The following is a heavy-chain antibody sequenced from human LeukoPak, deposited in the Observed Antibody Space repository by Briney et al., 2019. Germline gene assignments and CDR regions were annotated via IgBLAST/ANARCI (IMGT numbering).Heavy chain of an antibody. Sequence: GASVKISCKASGYSFTDYYMHWVRQTPGQELEWMGWIYPKSGGTHYAQKFTDRAQMSRDTSISTAYMELSSLRSDDTAAYYCARESEISSAFQRSLDCWGQGTLVTVSS. CDR2: IYPKSGGT. CDR1: GYSFTDYY. V-gene: IGHV1-2*02. J-gene: IGHJ4*02. CDR3: ARESEISSAFQRSLDC. D-gene: IGHD2/OR15-2a*01.